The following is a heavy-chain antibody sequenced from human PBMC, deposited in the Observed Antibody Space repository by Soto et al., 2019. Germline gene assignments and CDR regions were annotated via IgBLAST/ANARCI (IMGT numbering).Heavy chain of an antibody. V-gene: IGHV3-73*01. CDR2: IRNKANSYAT. CDR1: GFTFSGSA. CDR3: TTFRSGLTVGY. Sequence: EVQLVESGGGLVQPGGSLKLSCAASGFTFSGSAMHWVRQASGKGLEWVGRIRNKANSYATAYAASVKGRFTISRDDSKNTAYLQMNSLKTEDTAVYYCTTFRSGLTVGYWGKGTLVTVSS. D-gene: IGHD6-19*01. J-gene: IGHJ4*02.